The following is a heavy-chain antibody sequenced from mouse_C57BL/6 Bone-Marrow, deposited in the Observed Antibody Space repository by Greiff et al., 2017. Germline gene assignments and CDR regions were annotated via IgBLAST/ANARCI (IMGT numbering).Heavy chain of an antibody. J-gene: IGHJ2*01. CDR3: ARSILYPCFDY. V-gene: IGHV1-4*01. D-gene: IGHD2-1*01. CDR1: GYTFTSYT. CDR2: INPSSGYT. Sequence: QVQLKQSGAELARPGASVKMSCKASGYTFTSYTMHWVKQRPGQGLEWIGYINPSSGYTKYTQKFKDKATLTADKSSSTAYMQLSSLTSEDSAVYYCARSILYPCFDYWGQGTTLTVSS.